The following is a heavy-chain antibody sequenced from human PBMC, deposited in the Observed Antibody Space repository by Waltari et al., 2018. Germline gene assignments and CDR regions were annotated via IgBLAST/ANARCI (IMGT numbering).Heavy chain of an antibody. Sequence: QVQLQEAGPGLVKPSATLSLTCTVPGYSINRGGYFWSWIRQPAGEGLELMGRIYKYGNTISNPSSTGRVTITMDMSRNQFSLRLKSVTAADTAVYYCTRDPAGGIDVWGQGTLVTVSS. CDR1: GYSINRGGYF. CDR2: IYKYGNT. CDR3: TRDPAGGIDV. V-gene: IGHV4-61*02. D-gene: IGHD3-16*01. J-gene: IGHJ4*02.